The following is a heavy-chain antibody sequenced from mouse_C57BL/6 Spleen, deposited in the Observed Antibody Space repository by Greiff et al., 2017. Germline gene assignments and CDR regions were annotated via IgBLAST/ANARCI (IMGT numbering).Heavy chain of an antibody. CDR1: GYTFTDYE. V-gene: IGHV1-15*01. Sequence: VKLQQSGAELVRPGASVTLSCKASGYTFTDYEMHWVKQTPVHGLEWIGAIDPETGGTAYNQKFKGKAILTADKSSSTADMELRSLTSEDSAVYYCTTGGFAYWGQGTLVTVSA. CDR3: TTGGFAY. CDR2: IDPETGGT. J-gene: IGHJ3*01.